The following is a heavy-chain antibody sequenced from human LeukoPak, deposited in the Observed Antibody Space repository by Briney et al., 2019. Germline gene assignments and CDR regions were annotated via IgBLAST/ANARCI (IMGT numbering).Heavy chain of an antibody. CDR3: ARAPYYDFWSGYYTPTFDAFDI. V-gene: IGHV3-48*01. CDR1: GFTFSGYS. J-gene: IGHJ3*02. D-gene: IGHD3-3*01. CDR2: ISSSSSTI. Sequence: GGSLRLSCAASGFTFSGYSMNWVRQAPGKGLEWVSYISSSSSTIYYADSVKGRFTISRDNAKNSLYLQMNSLRAEDTAVYYCARAPYYDFWSGYYTPTFDAFDIWGQGTMVTVSS.